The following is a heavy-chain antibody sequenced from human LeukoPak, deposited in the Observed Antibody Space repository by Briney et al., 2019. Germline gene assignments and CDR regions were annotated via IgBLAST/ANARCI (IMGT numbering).Heavy chain of an antibody. J-gene: IGHJ4*02. D-gene: IGHD6-19*01. V-gene: IGHV3-23*01. CDR3: AKVSRSGWYMEDY. Sequence: GGPLRLSCAASGLTFSTYAVGWVRQPPGKGLEWVSTSGRGGATYYADSVKGRFTISRDNSKNTLYLQMNSLRVEDTAVYYCAKVSRSGWYMEDYWGQGTLVTVSS. CDR1: GLTFSTYA. CDR2: SGRGGAT.